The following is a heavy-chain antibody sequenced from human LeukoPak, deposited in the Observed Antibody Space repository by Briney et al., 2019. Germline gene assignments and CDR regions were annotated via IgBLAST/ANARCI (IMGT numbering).Heavy chain of an antibody. CDR2: INHSGST. Sequence: SETLSLTCAVYSGSFSGHYWSWIRQPPGKGLEWIGQINHSGSTNYNPSLKSRVTISVDTSKNQFSLKLSSVTAADTAVYYCASDYCSSTSCFLNGGWFDPWGQGTLVTVSS. D-gene: IGHD2-2*01. V-gene: IGHV4-34*01. J-gene: IGHJ5*02. CDR1: SGSFSGHY. CDR3: ASDYCSSTSCFLNGGWFDP.